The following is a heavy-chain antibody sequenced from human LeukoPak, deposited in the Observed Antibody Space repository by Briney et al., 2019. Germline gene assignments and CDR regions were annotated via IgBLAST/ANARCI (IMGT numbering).Heavy chain of an antibody. CDR1: GFTVSSNY. CDR3: ARDLFRVFDP. J-gene: IGHJ5*02. CDR2: IYSGGST. V-gene: IGHV3-53*01. Sequence: VGSLRLSCAASGFTVSSNYMSWVRQAPGKGLEWVSVIYSGGSTYYADSVKGRFTISRDNSKNTLYLQMNSLRAEDTAVYYCARDLFRVFDPWGQGTLVTVSS. D-gene: IGHD2-21*01.